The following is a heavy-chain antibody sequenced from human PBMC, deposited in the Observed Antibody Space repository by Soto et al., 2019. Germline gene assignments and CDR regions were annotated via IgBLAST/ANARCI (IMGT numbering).Heavy chain of an antibody. CDR1: GGLFSSFA. CDR2: IIPVFGTT. J-gene: IGHJ4*02. V-gene: IGHV1-69*01. Sequence: QGQLVQSGPEVKKPGSSVKVSCKDSGGLFSSFAISWVRQAPGQGLEWLGGIIPVFGTTNYAEKFQDRVTITAAESTNTAYMELSSLTSGDTAIYYCARGGGPYVWFNEFWGQGTLVTVSS. CDR3: ARGGGPYVWFNEF. D-gene: IGHD3-16*01.